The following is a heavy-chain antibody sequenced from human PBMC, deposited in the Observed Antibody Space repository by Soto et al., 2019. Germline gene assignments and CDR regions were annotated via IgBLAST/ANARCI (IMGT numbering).Heavy chain of an antibody. CDR2: ISYDGSNK. J-gene: IGHJ4*02. CDR1: GFTFSSYG. Sequence: QVQLVESGGGVVQPGRSLRLSCAASGFTFSSYGMHWVRQAPGKGLEWVAVISYDGSNKYYADSVKGRFTISRDNSKNTLYLQMNSLRAEDTAVYYWAPKEDVDTAAFDYWGQGTLVTVSS. CDR3: APKEDVDTAAFDY. V-gene: IGHV3-30*03. D-gene: IGHD5-18*01.